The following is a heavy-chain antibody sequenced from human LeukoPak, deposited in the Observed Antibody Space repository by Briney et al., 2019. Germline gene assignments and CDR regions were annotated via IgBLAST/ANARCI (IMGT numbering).Heavy chain of an antibody. D-gene: IGHD4-11*01. V-gene: IGHV1-2*06. CDR1: GYSIAGYY. J-gene: IGHJ3*02. CDR2: LNPNYRDT. Sequence: ASVKVSCKHPGYSIAGYYIHCVRQAPGQGLEWMGRLNPNYRDTNFAQRFQGRVTMTRDTTITTAFMELNNLRSDDTAIYYCARGAYDYDAFDIWGQGTLVTVSS. CDR3: ARGAYDYDAFDI.